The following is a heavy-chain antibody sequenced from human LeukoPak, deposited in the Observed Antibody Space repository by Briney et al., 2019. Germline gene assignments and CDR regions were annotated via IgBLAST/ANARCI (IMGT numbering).Heavy chain of an antibody. CDR3: ARDQSEYSGPRW. V-gene: IGHV1-46*01. D-gene: IGHD5-12*01. CDR1: GYTFTSYY. Sequence: ASVKVSCKASGYTFTSYYMHWVRQAPGQGLEWMGIINPSGGSTSYAQKFQGRVSMTRDMSTSTVYMELSSLRSEDTAVYYCARDQSEYSGPRWWGQGTLVTVSS. CDR2: INPSGGST. J-gene: IGHJ4*02.